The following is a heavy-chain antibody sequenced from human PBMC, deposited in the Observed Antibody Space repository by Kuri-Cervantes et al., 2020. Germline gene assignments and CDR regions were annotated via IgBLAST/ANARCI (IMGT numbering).Heavy chain of an antibody. CDR1: GFTFGSYA. V-gene: IGHV3-30-3*01. CDR2: ISYDGSNK. J-gene: IGHJ4*02. Sequence: GGSLRLSCAASGFTFGSYAMHWVRQAPGKGLEWVAVISYDGSNKYYADSVKGRFTISRDNSKNTLYLQMNSLRAEDTAVYYCARSDSSSWDRDFYLDYWGQGTLVTVSS. CDR3: ARSDSSSWDRDFYLDY. D-gene: IGHD6-13*01.